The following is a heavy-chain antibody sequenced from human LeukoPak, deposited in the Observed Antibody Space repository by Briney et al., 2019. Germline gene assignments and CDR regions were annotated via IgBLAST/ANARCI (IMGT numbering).Heavy chain of an antibody. CDR3: ARRRGERTQLVRAPTRPAPIDY. CDR2: INHSGST. D-gene: IGHD6-6*01. J-gene: IGHJ4*02. V-gene: IGHV4-34*01. Sequence: SETLSLTCAVYGGSFSGYYWSWIRQPPGKGLEWIGEINHSGSTNYNPSLKSRVTISVDTSKNQFSLKLSSVTAADTAVYYCARRRGERTQLVRAPTRPAPIDYWGQGTLVTVSS. CDR1: GGSFSGYY.